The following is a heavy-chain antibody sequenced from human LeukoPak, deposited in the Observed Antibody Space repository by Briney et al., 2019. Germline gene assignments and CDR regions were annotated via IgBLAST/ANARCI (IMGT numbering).Heavy chain of an antibody. V-gene: IGHV1-2*02. J-gene: IGHJ5*02. CDR1: GYTFTGYY. D-gene: IGHD4-17*01. CDR2: INPNSGGT. Sequence: ASVKVSSKASGYTFTGYYMHWVRQAPGQGLEWMGWINPNSGGTNYAQKFQGRVTMTRDTSISTAYMELSRLRSDDTAVYYCARDFDYGVLSPANWFDPWGQGTLVTVSS. CDR3: ARDFDYGVLSPANWFDP.